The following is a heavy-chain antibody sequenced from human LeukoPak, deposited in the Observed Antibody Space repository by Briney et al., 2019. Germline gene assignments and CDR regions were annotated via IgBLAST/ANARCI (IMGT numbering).Heavy chain of an antibody. CDR3: ARGPHDSGDYAYDY. Sequence: PSETLSLTCAVYGGSFSGYYWSWIGRPPGKGLEWIGEINHSGSTNYNPSLKSRVTISVDKSKIQFSLKLSSVTAADTAVYYCARGPHDSGDYAYDYWGQGTLVTVSS. J-gene: IGHJ4*02. D-gene: IGHD4-17*01. V-gene: IGHV4-34*01. CDR1: GGSFSGYY. CDR2: INHSGST.